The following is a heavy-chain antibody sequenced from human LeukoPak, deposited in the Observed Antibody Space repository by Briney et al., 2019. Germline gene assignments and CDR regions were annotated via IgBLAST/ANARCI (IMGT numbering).Heavy chain of an antibody. V-gene: IGHV1-8*01. CDR3: ARRLGLRWDLQAFDI. CDR1: GYTFTSYD. D-gene: IGHD4-23*01. J-gene: IGHJ3*02. Sequence: ASVKVSCKASGYTFTSYDIHWVRQATGQGLEWMGWMNPDSGNTGYAQKFQGRVTITRNTSISTAYMELSSLKSDDTAVYYCARRLGLRWDLQAFDIWGQGTMVTVSS. CDR2: MNPDSGNT.